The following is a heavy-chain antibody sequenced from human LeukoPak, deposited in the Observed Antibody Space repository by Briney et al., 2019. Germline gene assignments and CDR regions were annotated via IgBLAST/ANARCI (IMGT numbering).Heavy chain of an antibody. J-gene: IGHJ6*02. CDR1: GFTFSRSA. Sequence: GGSLRLSCAASGFTFSRSAMHWVRQSPGKGLEWVAVISYDGSNKYYADSVKGRLTISRDNSKKTLFLQINSLRGEDTAVYYCARGLTAIRGIEYSYDGMDVWGQGTTVTVSS. CDR2: ISYDGSNK. CDR3: ARGLTAIRGIEYSYDGMDV. D-gene: IGHD2-21*02. V-gene: IGHV3-30-3*01.